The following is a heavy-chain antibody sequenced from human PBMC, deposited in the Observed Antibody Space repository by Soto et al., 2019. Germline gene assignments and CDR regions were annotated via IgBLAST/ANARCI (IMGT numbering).Heavy chain of an antibody. CDR1: GDTFGRNA. V-gene: IGHV1-69*06. CDR3: TKDGDSADYGY. Sequence: QVHLVQSGPEGKRPASSVKVSCKAPGDTFGRNAFHWGRQAPAQGLEWMGGIIPMFPTTNYAQKFKGRLTIYADKSTGTAYMEMTSLRAEDTAVYYCTKDGDSADYGYWGQGTLVTVSS. D-gene: IGHD2-21*01. CDR2: IIPMFPTT. J-gene: IGHJ4*02.